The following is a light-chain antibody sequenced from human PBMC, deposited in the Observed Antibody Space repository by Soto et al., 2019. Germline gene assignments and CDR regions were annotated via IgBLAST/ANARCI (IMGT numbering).Light chain of an antibody. CDR1: QSISSY. Sequence: DIQMTQSPSSLSASVGDRVTITCRASQSISSYLNWYQQKPGKAPKLLIYAASGLQSGVPSRFSGSGSGTDFTLTISSLQPEDFATYYCQHCYSTQFTFGPGTKVDIK. CDR2: AAS. CDR3: QHCYSTQFT. V-gene: IGKV1-39*01. J-gene: IGKJ3*01.